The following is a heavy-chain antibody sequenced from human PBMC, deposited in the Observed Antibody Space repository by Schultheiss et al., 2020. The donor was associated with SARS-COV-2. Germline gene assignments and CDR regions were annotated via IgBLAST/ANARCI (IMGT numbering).Heavy chain of an antibody. V-gene: IGHV4-59*10. CDR3: ARSTTYYYDSSGYYYTYYFDY. D-gene: IGHD3-22*01. Sequence: SETLSLTCAVYGGSFSGYYWSWIRQPAGKGLEWIGRIYTSGSTNYNPSLKSRVTMSVDTSKNQFSLKLSSVTAADTAVYYCARSTTYYYDSSGYYYTYYFDYWGQGTLVTVSS. CDR2: IYTSGST. J-gene: IGHJ4*02. CDR1: GGSFSGYY.